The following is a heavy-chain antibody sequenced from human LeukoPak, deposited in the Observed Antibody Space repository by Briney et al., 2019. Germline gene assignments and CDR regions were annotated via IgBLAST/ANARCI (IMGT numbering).Heavy chain of an antibody. V-gene: IGHV3-30*19. CDR1: GFSFSNYG. Sequence: GGSLRLSCAASGFSFSNYGMHWVRQAPGKGLEWVAVISYDGSNKYYADSVKGRFTISRDNSKNTLYLQMNSLRAEDTAVYYCAREMDSSGYYYYPYFDYWGQGTLVTVSS. CDR2: ISYDGSNK. CDR3: AREMDSSGYYYYPYFDY. D-gene: IGHD3-22*01. J-gene: IGHJ4*02.